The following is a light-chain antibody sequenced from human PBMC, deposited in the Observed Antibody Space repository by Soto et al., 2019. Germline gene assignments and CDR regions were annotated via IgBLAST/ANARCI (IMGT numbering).Light chain of an antibody. CDR2: GAS. V-gene: IGKV3-15*01. Sequence: RPQSPTTLSVSPGEGAPLSLMASQSIRTNLAWYQHKPGQAPRLLIYGASTGVTGVPARFSGSGSGTEFTLTISSLQSEDFAVYYCQQYNNWPRTFGQRTKVDI. CDR3: QQYNNWPRT. J-gene: IGKJ1*01. CDR1: QSIRTN.